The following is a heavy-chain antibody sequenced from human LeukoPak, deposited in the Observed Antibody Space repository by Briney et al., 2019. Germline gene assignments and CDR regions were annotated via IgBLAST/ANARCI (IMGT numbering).Heavy chain of an antibody. Sequence: SETLSLTCTVSGGSISSSSYYWGWIRQPPGKGLGWIGSIYYSGSTYYNPSLKSRVTISVDTSKNQFSLKLSSVTAADTAVYYCASPPLHGEVDGQQLAYYFDYWGQGTLVTVSS. CDR3: ASPPLHGEVDGQQLAYYFDY. V-gene: IGHV4-39*07. D-gene: IGHD6-13*01. J-gene: IGHJ4*02. CDR2: IYYSGST. CDR1: GGSISSSSYY.